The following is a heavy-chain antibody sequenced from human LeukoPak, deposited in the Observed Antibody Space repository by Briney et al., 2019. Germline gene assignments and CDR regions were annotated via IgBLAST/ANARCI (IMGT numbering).Heavy chain of an antibody. J-gene: IGHJ3*02. CDR1: GFTFISYE. CDR3: ARDGGLEGDAFDI. Sequence: TGGSLRLSCAASGFTFISYEMNWVRQAPGKGLEWVSYISGSGSSVLYADSVKGRFTISRDNAKNSLWLQMNSLRDEDTAVYYCARDGGLEGDAFDIWSQGTMVTVSS. CDR2: ISGSGSSV. V-gene: IGHV3-48*03. D-gene: IGHD3-3*01.